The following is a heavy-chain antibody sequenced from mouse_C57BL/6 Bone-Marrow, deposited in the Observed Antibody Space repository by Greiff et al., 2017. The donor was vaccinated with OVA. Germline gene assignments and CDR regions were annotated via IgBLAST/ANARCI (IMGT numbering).Heavy chain of an antibody. D-gene: IGHD4-1*01. CDR3: ARSNWAWFAY. Sequence: EVQGVESGGDLVKPGGSLKLSCAASGFTFSSYGMSWVRQTPDKRLEWVATISSGGSYTYYPDSVKGRFTMSRDNAKNTLYLQMSSLKSEDTAMYYCARSNWAWFAYWGQGTLVTVSA. CDR1: GFTFSSYG. V-gene: IGHV5-6*01. J-gene: IGHJ3*01. CDR2: ISSGGSYT.